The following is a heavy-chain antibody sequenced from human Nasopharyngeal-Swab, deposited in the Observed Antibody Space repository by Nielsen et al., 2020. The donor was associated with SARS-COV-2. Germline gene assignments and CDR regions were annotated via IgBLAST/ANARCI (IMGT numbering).Heavy chain of an antibody. V-gene: IGHV6-1*01. CDR2: TYYRSKWYN. D-gene: IGHD3-22*01. J-gene: IGHJ1*01. Sequence: SQTLSLTCAISGDSVSSNSAAWNWIRQSPSRGLEWLGRTYYRSKWYNDYAVSVKSRITINPDTSKNQFSLQLNSVTPEDTTVYYCARPYDSSGYFRGHRSYFQHWGQGTLVTVSS. CDR3: ARPYDSSGYFRGHRSYFQH. CDR1: GDSVSSNSAA.